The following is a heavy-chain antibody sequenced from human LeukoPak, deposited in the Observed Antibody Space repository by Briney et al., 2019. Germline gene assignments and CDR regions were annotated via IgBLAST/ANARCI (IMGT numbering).Heavy chain of an antibody. CDR1: GFTFSTYS. D-gene: IGHD3-9*01. Sequence: GGSLRLSCAASGFTFSTYSMNWVRQAPGKGLEWVSSISSSSTYIYYADSLKGRVTISRDNARNSLYLQMNSLRAEDTTVYYCTRGYYDTLTGPDYWGQGTLVTVSS. CDR2: ISSSSTYI. J-gene: IGHJ4*02. V-gene: IGHV3-21*01. CDR3: TRGYYDTLTGPDY.